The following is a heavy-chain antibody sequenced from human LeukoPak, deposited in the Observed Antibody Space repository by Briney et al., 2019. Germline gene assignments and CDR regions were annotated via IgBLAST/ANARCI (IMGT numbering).Heavy chain of an antibody. CDR2: ISSSSSYI. J-gene: IGHJ4*02. CDR3: ARHAENRDYDFWSGYQYYFDY. V-gene: IGHV3-21*01. CDR1: GFTFSSYA. Sequence: GGSLRLSCAASGFTFSSYAMSWVRQAPGKGLEWVSSISSSSSYIYYADSVKGRFTISRDNAKNSLYLQMNSLRAEDTAVYYCARHAENRDYDFWSGYQYYFDYWAREPWSPSPQ. D-gene: IGHD3-3*01.